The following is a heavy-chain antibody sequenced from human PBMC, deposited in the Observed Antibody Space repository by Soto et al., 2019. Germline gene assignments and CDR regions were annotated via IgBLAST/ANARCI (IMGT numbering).Heavy chain of an antibody. V-gene: IGHV4-59*01. Sequence: QVQLQESGPGLVKPSETLSLTCTVSGGSISGYYWSWIRQPPGKGLEWIGYIYYGGNTNYSPSLKSRLTISVDTSKNQFSLRLSSVTPADTAVYYCARDGTSVTTGEAFDIWGQGIMVTVSS. CDR2: IYYGGNT. D-gene: IGHD4-17*01. CDR1: GGSISGYY. J-gene: IGHJ3*02. CDR3: ARDGTSVTTGEAFDI.